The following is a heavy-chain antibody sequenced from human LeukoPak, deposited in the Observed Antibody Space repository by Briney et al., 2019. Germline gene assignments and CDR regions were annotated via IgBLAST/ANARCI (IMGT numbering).Heavy chain of an antibody. J-gene: IGHJ4*02. CDR2: IWLDGGNT. CDR3: ARSTVTNRHYFDY. CDR1: GFTFSTFD. D-gene: IGHD4-17*01. V-gene: IGHV3-33*01. Sequence: PGGSLRLSCAASGFTFSTFDMHWVRQTPGKGLEWVALIWLDGGNTYYTASVKGRFTISRDNSKNTVYLQMNSLRDEDTAVYHCARSTVTNRHYFDYWGQGTQVTVSS.